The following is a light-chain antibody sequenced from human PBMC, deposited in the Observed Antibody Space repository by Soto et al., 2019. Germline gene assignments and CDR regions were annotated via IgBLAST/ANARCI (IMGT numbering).Light chain of an antibody. CDR1: SGHSSYA. J-gene: IGLJ2*01. Sequence: QPVLTQSPSASASLGASVKLTCTLSSGHSSYAIAWHQQQPEKGPRYLMKFNSDGSHSKGDGIPDRFSGSSSGAERDLTIASLRSEDEADYYGQTWGTGIVVFGGGTKLTVL. V-gene: IGLV4-69*01. CDR2: FNSDGSH. CDR3: QTWGTGIVV.